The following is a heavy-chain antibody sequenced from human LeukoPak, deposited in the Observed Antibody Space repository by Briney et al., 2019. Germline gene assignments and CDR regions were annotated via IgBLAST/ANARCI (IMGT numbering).Heavy chain of an antibody. CDR1: GFTFSNFA. CDR2: ITGDYAT. Sequence: GGSLRLSCAASGFTFSNFAMMRVRQAPGKGLEWVSSITGDYATYSADPAKGRFTTSRDNSKNIVYLQMDSLRDDDTAVYYCAKGAASGLVDWFDPWGQGTLVTVSS. V-gene: IGHV3-23*01. CDR3: AKGAASGLVDWFDP. J-gene: IGHJ5*02. D-gene: IGHD3-22*01.